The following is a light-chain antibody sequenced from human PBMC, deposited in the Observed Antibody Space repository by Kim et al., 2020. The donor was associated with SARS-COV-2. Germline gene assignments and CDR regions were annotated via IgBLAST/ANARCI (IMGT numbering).Light chain of an antibody. CDR3: QQYHNWWT. J-gene: IGKJ1*01. CDR1: QSVSFN. CDR2: GAS. V-gene: IGKV3-15*01. Sequence: SLSPGERATLACRASQSVSFNLAWYQQKPGQPPRLLIYGASTRATGIADRFTGSGSGTEFTLTISSLQSEDLAVYYCQQYHNWWTFGQGTKVDIK.